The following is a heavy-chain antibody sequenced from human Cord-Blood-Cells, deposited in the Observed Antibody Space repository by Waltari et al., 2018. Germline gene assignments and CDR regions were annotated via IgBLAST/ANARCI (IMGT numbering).Heavy chain of an antibody. D-gene: IGHD5-12*01. Sequence: QLQLQESGPGLVKPSETLSLTCTVSGGSISSSSYYWGWTRQPPGTGVEWIGSIYYSGSTYYNPSLQSRVTISVDTSKNQFSLKLSSVTAADTAVYYCARQVATIRDAFDIWGQGTMVTVSS. CDR1: GGSISSSSYY. CDR2: IYYSGST. V-gene: IGHV4-39*01. J-gene: IGHJ3*02. CDR3: ARQVATIRDAFDI.